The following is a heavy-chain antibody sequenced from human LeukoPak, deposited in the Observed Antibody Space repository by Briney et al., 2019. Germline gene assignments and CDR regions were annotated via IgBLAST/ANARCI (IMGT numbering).Heavy chain of an antibody. D-gene: IGHD1-26*01. CDR2: IIPIFGTA. Sequence: SVKVSCKASGGTFSSYAISWVRQAPGQGLEWMGGIIPIFGTANYAQKFQGRVTITADESTSTAYMELSSLRSEDTAVYYRALASGSYSYYYYGMDVWGQGTTVTVSS. V-gene: IGHV1-69*13. CDR1: GGTFSSYA. J-gene: IGHJ6*02. CDR3: ALASGSYSYYYYGMDV.